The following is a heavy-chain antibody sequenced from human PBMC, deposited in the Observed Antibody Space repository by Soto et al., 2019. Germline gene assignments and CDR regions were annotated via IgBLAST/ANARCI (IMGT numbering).Heavy chain of an antibody. CDR2: ISSSSTYI. CDR1: GFTFSTYS. D-gene: IGHD6-19*01. CDR3: LIAVAGSFVPDY. J-gene: IGHJ4*02. V-gene: IGHV3-21*01. Sequence: EVQLVESGGGLVKPGGSLRLSCAASGFTFSTYSMNWVRQAPGKGLEWVSYISSSSTYIYYADSVKGRFTISRDNAKNSLYLQMNSLRAEDTAVYYCLIAVAGSFVPDYWGQGTLVTVSS.